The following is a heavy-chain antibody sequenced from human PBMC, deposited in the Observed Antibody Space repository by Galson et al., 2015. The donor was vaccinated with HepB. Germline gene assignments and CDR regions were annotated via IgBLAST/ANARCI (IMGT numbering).Heavy chain of an antibody. CDR1: GFTFSSSA. V-gene: IGHV3-73*01. J-gene: IGHJ5*02. CDR2: IGSKAKHYVT. Sequence: SMRLSCAASGFTFSSSAMHWVRQTSGTGLEWVGRIGSKAKHYVTAYAASVQGRLIITRDDSKNTAFQKMNSLKNEDTVLHYCSRLGVRAGYSSSWGQGTLVTVSS. CDR3: SRLGVRAGYSSS. D-gene: IGHD6-13*01.